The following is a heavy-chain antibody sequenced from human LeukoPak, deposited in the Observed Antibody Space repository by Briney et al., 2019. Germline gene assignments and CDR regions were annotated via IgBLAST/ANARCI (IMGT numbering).Heavy chain of an antibody. J-gene: IGHJ3*02. CDR2: INPNSGGT. CDR3: ARGRVGYCSSTSCHHGAFDI. Sequence: ASVKVSCKASGYTFTGYYMHWVRQAPGQGLEWMGWINPNSGGTNYAQKFQGRVTMTRDTSISTAYMELSRLRSDDTAVYYCARGRVGYCSSTSCHHGAFDIWGQGTMVTVSS. CDR1: GYTFTGYY. V-gene: IGHV1-2*02. D-gene: IGHD2-2*01.